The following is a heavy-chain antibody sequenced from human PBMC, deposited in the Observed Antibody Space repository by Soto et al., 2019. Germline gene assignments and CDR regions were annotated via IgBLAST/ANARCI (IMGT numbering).Heavy chain of an antibody. V-gene: IGHV3-23*01. Sequence: EVQLLESGGGLVQPGGSLILSCAASGFTFSSHAMSWVRQAPGKGLEWVSGIRGSGGTTYYADSVKGRFTISRDNSKNTLYLQMSSLRVEDTAVYYCAKDLWGDSPGYWGQGTLVTVSS. CDR2: IRGSGGTT. D-gene: IGHD3-16*01. J-gene: IGHJ4*02. CDR3: AKDLWGDSPGY. CDR1: GFTFSSHA.